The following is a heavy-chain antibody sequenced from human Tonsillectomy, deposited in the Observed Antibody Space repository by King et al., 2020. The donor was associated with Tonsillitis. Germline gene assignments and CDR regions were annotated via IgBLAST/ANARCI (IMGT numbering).Heavy chain of an antibody. D-gene: IGHD6-25*01. J-gene: IGHJ4*02. CDR3: AKDGVVHTAAHYFDY. CDR2: ISGGGGNT. Sequence: VQLVESGGGLVQPGGSLRLSCAASGFTFSSYVMSWVRQAPGKGLEWVSTISGGGGNTFYADSVKGRFTISRDNSNNTLYLQMNSLRAADTAVYYCAKDGVVHTAAHYFDYWGQGTLVTVSS. CDR1: GFTFSSYV. V-gene: IGHV3-23*04.